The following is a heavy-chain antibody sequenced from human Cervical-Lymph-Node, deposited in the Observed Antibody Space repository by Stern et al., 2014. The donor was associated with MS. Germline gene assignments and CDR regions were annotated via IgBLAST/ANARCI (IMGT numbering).Heavy chain of an antibody. V-gene: IGHV1-2*02. Sequence: VQLEESGAEVKKPGASVRVSCKASGYIFSLYYMHWVRQAPGQGLEWMGWIYPDSGATNYAPKFQGRVNMSRDTSTSTAYMELSRLRSDDTALYYCATTYYYGMDVWGQGTTVTVSS. J-gene: IGHJ6*02. D-gene: IGHD3-10*01. CDR2: IYPDSGAT. CDR1: GYIFSLYY. CDR3: ATTYYYGMDV.